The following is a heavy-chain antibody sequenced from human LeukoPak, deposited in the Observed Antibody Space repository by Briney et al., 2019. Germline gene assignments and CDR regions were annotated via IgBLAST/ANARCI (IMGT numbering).Heavy chain of an antibody. CDR2: ISYDGSNK. D-gene: IGHD3-3*01. CDR1: GFTFSSYA. Sequence: PGRSLRLSCAASGFTFSSYAMHWVRQAPGKGLEWVAVISYDGSNKYYADSVKGRFTISRDNSKNTLYLQMNSLRAEDTAVYYCARDNAIFGSAYFDYWGQGTLVTVSS. J-gene: IGHJ4*02. V-gene: IGHV3-30-3*01. CDR3: ARDNAIFGSAYFDY.